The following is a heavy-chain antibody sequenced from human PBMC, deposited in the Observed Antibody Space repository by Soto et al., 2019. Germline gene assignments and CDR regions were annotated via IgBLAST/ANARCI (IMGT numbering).Heavy chain of an antibody. J-gene: IGHJ6*02. D-gene: IGHD6-6*01. Sequence: QVQLVQSGAEVKKPGSSVKVSCKASGGTFSSYAISWVRQAPGQGLKWMGGIIPIIGTANYAQKFQGRVTITADESTSTAYMELSSLRSEDTAVYYCGVFGSGNYYYGMDVWGQGTTVTVSS. CDR1: GGTFSSYA. V-gene: IGHV1-69*12. CDR3: GVFGSGNYYYGMDV. CDR2: IIPIIGTA.